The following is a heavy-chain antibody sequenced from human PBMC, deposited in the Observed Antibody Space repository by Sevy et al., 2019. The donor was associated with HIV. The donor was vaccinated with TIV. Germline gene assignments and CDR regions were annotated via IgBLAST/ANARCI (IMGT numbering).Heavy chain of an antibody. J-gene: IGHJ4*02. V-gene: IGHV3-53*01. CDR3: AGGLFGTSSY. CDR2: IYSGGNT. CDR1: GFTVSSYY. D-gene: IGHD6-13*01. Sequence: GGSLRLSCATSGFTVSSYYMSWVRQAPGKGLEWVSLIYSGGNTYYADSVKGRFTISRDNSKNTLYLQMNSLRAEDTAVYYCAGGLFGTSSYWGQRTLVTVSS.